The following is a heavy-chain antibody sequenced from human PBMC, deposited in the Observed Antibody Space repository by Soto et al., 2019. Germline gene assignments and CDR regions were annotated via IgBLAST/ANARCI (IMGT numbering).Heavy chain of an antibody. CDR2: VNAYNGNT. V-gene: IGHV1-18*01. CDR3: AREAVSGRTGFDY. D-gene: IGHD6-19*01. CDR1: GYTFTSYG. Sequence: ASLQVSYKASGYTFTSYGISWKRTAPEHGLGWMGWVNAYNGNTNYAQKFQGRVTMTTDTSTSTAYMELRSLRSDDTAVYYCAREAVSGRTGFDYWGQGTLVTVSS. J-gene: IGHJ4*02.